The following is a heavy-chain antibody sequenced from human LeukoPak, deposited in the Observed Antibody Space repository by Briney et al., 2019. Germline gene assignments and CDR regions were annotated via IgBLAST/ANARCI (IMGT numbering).Heavy chain of an antibody. Sequence: ASVKVSCKVSGYTLTELSMHWVRQAPGKGLEWMGGFDPEDGETMYAQKFQGRVTMTEDTSTDTAYMELSSLRSEDTAVYYCATSRLAYCGGDCYPFDYWGQGTLVTVSS. J-gene: IGHJ4*02. V-gene: IGHV1-24*01. CDR1: GYTLTELS. CDR2: FDPEDGET. D-gene: IGHD2-21*01. CDR3: ATSRLAYCGGDCYPFDY.